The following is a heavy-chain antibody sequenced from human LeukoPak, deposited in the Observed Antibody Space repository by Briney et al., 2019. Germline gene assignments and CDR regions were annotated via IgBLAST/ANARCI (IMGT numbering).Heavy chain of an antibody. D-gene: IGHD3-10*01. CDR3: AKPSNPYGSGSYFDS. J-gene: IGHJ4*02. CDR1: GYTFTSYD. Sequence: ASVKVSCKASGYTFTSYDINWVRQATGQGLEWTGWMNPNSGNTGYAQKFQGRVTITRNTSISTAYMELSSLRSEDTAVYYCAKPSNPYGSGSYFDSWGQGTLVTVSS. CDR2: MNPNSGNT. V-gene: IGHV1-8*03.